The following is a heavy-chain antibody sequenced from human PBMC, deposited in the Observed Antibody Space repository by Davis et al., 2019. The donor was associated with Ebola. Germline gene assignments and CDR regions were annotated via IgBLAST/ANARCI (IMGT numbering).Heavy chain of an antibody. CDR3: AKSGLSFGVVKYHYGMDV. Sequence: GESLKISCAASGFTFRTYAMSWVRQAPGKGLEWVSSISGSGASAYNAYSVKGRFTISRDNSKNTLYLQMSSLRAEDTAVYYCAKSGLSFGVVKYHYGMDVWGKGTTVTVSS. CDR2: ISGSGASA. J-gene: IGHJ6*04. CDR1: GFTFRTYA. D-gene: IGHD3-3*01. V-gene: IGHV3-23*01.